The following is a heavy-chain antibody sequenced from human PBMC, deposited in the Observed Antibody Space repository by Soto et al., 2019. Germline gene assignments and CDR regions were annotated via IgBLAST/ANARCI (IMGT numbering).Heavy chain of an antibody. Sequence: TSETLSLTCAVYGGSFSGYYWSWIRQPPGKGLEWIGEINHSGSTNYNPSLKSRVTISVDTSKNQFSLKLSSVTAADTAVYYCARGRRITNYYYYYGMDVWGQGTTVTVSS. V-gene: IGHV4-34*01. CDR3: ARGRRITNYYYYYGMDV. D-gene: IGHD3-10*01. CDR1: GGSFSGYY. J-gene: IGHJ6*02. CDR2: INHSGST.